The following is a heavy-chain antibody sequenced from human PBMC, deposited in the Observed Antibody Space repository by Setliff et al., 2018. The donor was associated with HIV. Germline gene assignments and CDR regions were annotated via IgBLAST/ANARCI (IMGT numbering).Heavy chain of an antibody. J-gene: IGHJ4*01. CDR1: DASFGGVY. V-gene: IGHV4-34*01. D-gene: IGHD3-10*01. CDR3: ARVASWGGRNYLDI. CDR2: SNQSGSS. Sequence: SETLSXXXGVSDASFGGVYWTWVRQSPQKGLEWIGESNQSGSSSYNPSLRSRAXXXXDTSEKKISLNLTSVTAADSGLYYCARVASWGGRNYLDIWGQPSLVTAPQ.